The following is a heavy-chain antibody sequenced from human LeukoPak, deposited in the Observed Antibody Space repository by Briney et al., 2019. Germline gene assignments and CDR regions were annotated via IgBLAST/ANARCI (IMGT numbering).Heavy chain of an antibody. D-gene: IGHD3-10*01. J-gene: IGHJ4*02. CDR3: AKLKGWYGEGYFDY. CDR2: IRSDGTNK. V-gene: IGHV3-30*02. Sequence: GGSLRLSCAASGFNFSTYGMHWVRQAPGKGLEWVTYIRSDGTNKYYVDSVRGRFIISRDNSKNTLYLQMNSLRADDTAVYYCAKLKGWYGEGYFDYWGQGTVVTVSS. CDR1: GFNFSTYG.